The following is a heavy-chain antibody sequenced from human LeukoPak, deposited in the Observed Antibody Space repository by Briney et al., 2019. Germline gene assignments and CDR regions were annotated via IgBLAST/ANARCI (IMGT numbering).Heavy chain of an antibody. D-gene: IGHD5-18*01. CDR2: ISSSSSYI. CDR3: ARDVGYRSWFDP. V-gene: IGHV3-21*01. CDR1: GFTFSSYS. J-gene: IGHJ5*02. Sequence: GGSLRLSCAASGFTFSSYSMNWVRQAPGKGLEWVSSISSSSSYIYYADSVKGRFTISRDNARNSLYLQMSSLRAEDTAVYYCARDVGYRSWFDPWGQGTLVTVSS.